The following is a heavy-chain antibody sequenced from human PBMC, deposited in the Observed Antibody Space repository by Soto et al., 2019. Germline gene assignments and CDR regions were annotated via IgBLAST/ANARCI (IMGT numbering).Heavy chain of an antibody. D-gene: IGHD3-10*01. J-gene: IGHJ4*02. CDR2: IWSDGSEK. CDR3: ARDLGRFNFGSAYFVY. CDR1: GFTFSSNG. V-gene: IGHV3-33*01. Sequence: QVQLVESGGGVVQPGRSLILSCAASGFTFSSNGMHWVRQAPGKGLEWVAVIWSDGSEKYYADSVKGRFSISRDNSKNTLYLHMDSLRAEDTAVYYCARDLGRFNFGSAYFVYWGQGTLVTVSS.